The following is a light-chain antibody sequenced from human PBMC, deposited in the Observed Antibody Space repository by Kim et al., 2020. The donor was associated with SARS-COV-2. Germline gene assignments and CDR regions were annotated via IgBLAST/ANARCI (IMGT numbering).Light chain of an antibody. Sequence: EIVMTQSPATLSVSPGERATLSCRASQSVSSNLAWYQHKPGQAPRLLIDGASTRATGFPARFSGSGSGTEFTLTISSLQSEDSAIYYCQQYSNWPWTFGQGTKLEI. CDR2: GAS. J-gene: IGKJ1*01. V-gene: IGKV3-15*01. CDR1: QSVSSN. CDR3: QQYSNWPWT.